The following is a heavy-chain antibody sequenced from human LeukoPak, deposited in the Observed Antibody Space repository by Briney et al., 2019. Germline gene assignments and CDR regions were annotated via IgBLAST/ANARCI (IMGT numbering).Heavy chain of an antibody. D-gene: IGHD3-9*01. CDR3: AKDEDYDILTGGYYFDY. CDR2: ISWNSGSI. J-gene: IGHJ4*02. Sequence: GGSLRLSCAASGFTFDDYAMHWVRQAPGKGLEWVSGISWNSGSIGYADSVKGRFTISRDNAKNSLYLQMNSLRAEDTALYYCAKDEDYDILTGGYYFDYWGQGTLVTVSS. CDR1: GFTFDDYA. V-gene: IGHV3-9*01.